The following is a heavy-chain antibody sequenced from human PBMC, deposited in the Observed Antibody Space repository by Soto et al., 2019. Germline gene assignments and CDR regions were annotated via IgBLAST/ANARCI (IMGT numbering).Heavy chain of an antibody. J-gene: IGHJ6*01. CDR2: IYHSGST. D-gene: IGHD2-2*01. Sequence: QVQLQESGPGLVKPSETLSLTCAVYGGSISSNKWWSWVRQHPGKGLEWIGEIYHSGSTNYNPSLKIRVTISLDKSKNQFSLKLSSVTAADSAVYYCARDDHIVVVPTALGAMDVWGQGTTVTVSS. CDR3: ARDDHIVVVPTALGAMDV. V-gene: IGHV4-4*02. CDR1: GGSISSNKW.